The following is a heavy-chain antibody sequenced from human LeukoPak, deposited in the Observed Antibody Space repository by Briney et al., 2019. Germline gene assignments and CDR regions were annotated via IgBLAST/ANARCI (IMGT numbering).Heavy chain of an antibody. CDR3: AKDISARVEANAFDI. CDR1: GFTFDDYA. D-gene: IGHD5-24*01. CDR2: ISWNSGSI. J-gene: IGHJ3*02. Sequence: GGSLRLSCAASGFTFDDYAMHWVRQAPGKGLEWVSGISWNSGSIGYADSVKGRFTISRDNAKNSLYLQMNSLRAEDTALYYCAKDISARVEANAFDIWGQGTMVTVSS. V-gene: IGHV3-9*01.